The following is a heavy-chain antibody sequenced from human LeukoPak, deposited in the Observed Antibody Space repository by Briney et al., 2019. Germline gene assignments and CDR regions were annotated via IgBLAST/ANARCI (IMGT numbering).Heavy chain of an antibody. V-gene: IGHV3-21*01. CDR3: AGGTSTGWELLGAFDI. D-gene: IGHD1-26*01. CDR2: ISTSSSYI. Sequence: GGSLRLSCAASGFTFSSYSMNWVRQAPGKGLEWVSSISTSSSYIYYADSVKGRFTISRDNARNSLYLQMNSLRAEDTAVYYCAGGTSTGWELLGAFDIWGQGTMVTVSS. J-gene: IGHJ3*02. CDR1: GFTFSSYS.